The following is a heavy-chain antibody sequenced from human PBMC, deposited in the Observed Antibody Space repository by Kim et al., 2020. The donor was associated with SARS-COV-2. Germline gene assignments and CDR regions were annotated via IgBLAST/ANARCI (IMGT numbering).Heavy chain of an antibody. CDR3: ARGDMEGYCTGGSCYLEGSLDYGMDV. D-gene: IGHD2-15*01. Sequence: GGSLRLSCAASGFTVSSNYMSWVRQAPGKGLEWVSVIYSGGNTYYADSVKGRFTISRDNSKNTLYLQMNSLRAEDTAVYYCARGDMEGYCTGGSCYLEGSLDYGMDVWGQGTTVTVSS. V-gene: IGHV3-53*01. J-gene: IGHJ6*02. CDR2: IYSGGNT. CDR1: GFTVSSNY.